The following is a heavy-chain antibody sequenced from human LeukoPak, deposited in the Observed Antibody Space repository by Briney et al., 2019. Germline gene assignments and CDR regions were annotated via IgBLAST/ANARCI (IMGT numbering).Heavy chain of an antibody. CDR3: ARARIAVAGTPWFDP. J-gene: IGHJ5*02. CDR1: GYTFTGYY. V-gene: IGHV1-2*02. CDR2: INPNSGGT. D-gene: IGHD6-19*01. Sequence: ASVKVSCKASGYTFTGYYMHWVRQAPGQGLEWMGWINPNSGGTNYAQKFRGRVTMTRDTSISTAYMELSRLRSDDTAVCYCARARIAVAGTPWFDPWGQGTLVTVSS.